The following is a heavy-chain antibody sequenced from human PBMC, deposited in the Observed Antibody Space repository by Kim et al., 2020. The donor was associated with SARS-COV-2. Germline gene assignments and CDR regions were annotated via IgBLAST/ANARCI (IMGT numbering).Heavy chain of an antibody. Sequence: GGSLRLSCAASGFTFSSYAMHWVRQAPGKGLEWVAVISYDGSNKYYADSVKGRFTISRDNSKNTLYLQMNSLRAEDTAVYYCAREARYSSSWRVIYYYYGMDVWGQGTTVTVSS. CDR3: AREARYSSSWRVIYYYYGMDV. CDR2: ISYDGSNK. CDR1: GFTFSSYA. J-gene: IGHJ6*02. D-gene: IGHD6-13*01. V-gene: IGHV3-30-3*01.